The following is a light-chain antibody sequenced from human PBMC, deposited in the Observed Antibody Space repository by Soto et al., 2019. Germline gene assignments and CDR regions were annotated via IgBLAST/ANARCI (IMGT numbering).Light chain of an antibody. Sequence: QSVLTQPPSASGSPGQSVTISCTRTSSDVGGYNYVSWYQQHPGKAPKLMIYEVSKRPSGVPDRFSGSKSGNTASLTVSGLQAEDEADYYCSSYAGSNNWVFGGGTQLTVL. CDR1: SSDVGGYNY. V-gene: IGLV2-8*01. CDR3: SSYAGSNNWV. J-gene: IGLJ3*02. CDR2: EVS.